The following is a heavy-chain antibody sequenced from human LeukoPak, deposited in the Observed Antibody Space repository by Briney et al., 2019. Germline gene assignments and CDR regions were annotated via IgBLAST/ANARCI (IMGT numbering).Heavy chain of an antibody. J-gene: IGHJ6*02. CDR1: GVSFSGYY. Sequence: SETLSLTCAVYGVSFSGYYWSWIRQPPGKGLEWIGEINHSGSTNYNPSLKSRVTISVDTSKNQFSLKLSSVTAADTAVYFCARLPIAKRAMDVWGQGTTVTVSS. CDR2: INHSGST. D-gene: IGHD2-21*01. V-gene: IGHV4-34*01. CDR3: ARLPIAKRAMDV.